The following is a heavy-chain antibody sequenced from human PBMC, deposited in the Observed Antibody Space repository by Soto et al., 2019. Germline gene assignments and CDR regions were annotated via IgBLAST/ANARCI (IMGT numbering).Heavy chain of an antibody. Sequence: GGSLRLSCAASGFTFSNYGMHWVRQAPGKGLEWVAVIWYDGSNKYYADSLQGRFTISRDNSKNMVYLQMNSLRAEDTAVYYCARAEWEFLDYFDFWGQGTLVTVSS. CDR2: IWYDGSNK. V-gene: IGHV3-33*01. J-gene: IGHJ4*02. D-gene: IGHD1-26*01. CDR1: GFTFSNYG. CDR3: ARAEWEFLDYFDF.